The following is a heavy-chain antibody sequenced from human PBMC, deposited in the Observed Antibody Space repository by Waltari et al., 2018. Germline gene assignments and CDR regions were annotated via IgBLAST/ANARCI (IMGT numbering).Heavy chain of an antibody. J-gene: IGHJ1*01. CDR1: GATIASNY. D-gene: IGHD1-1*01. Sequence: EVYLEQSGGGLVQPGGSLKLSCAASGATIASNYMNWCRQAPGKGLQWSSVIVADGTTHYADSVRGRFAISRDTSENTLYLQLSGLRPDDSGFYYCARAGHPNSWGQGALVTVSS. CDR2: IVADGTT. V-gene: IGHV3-66*02. CDR3: ARAGHPNS.